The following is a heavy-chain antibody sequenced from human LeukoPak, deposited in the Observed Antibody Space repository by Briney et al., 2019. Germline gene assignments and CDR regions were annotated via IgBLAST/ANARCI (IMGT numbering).Heavy chain of an antibody. CDR1: GGSISSYY. CDR3: ARLLRGRPRRGAFDI. V-gene: IGHV4-34*01. Sequence: SEALSLTCTVSGGSISSYYWSWIRQPPGKGLEWIGEINHSGSTNYNPSLKSRVTISADTSKNQFSLKLTSVTAADTAVYYCARLLRGRPRRGAFDIWGQGTMVTVSS. D-gene: IGHD1-26*01. J-gene: IGHJ3*02. CDR2: INHSGST.